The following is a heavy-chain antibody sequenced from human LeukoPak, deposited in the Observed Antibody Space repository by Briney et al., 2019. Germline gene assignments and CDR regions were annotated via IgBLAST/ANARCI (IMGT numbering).Heavy chain of an antibody. CDR3: ARSKGGSYTIPGAFDI. CDR2: ISTNGGVT. CDR1: GFTFSRYA. D-gene: IGHD2-15*01. Sequence: GGSLRLSCSASGFTFSRYAMHWVRQAPGKGLEYVSAISTNGGVTYYADSVKGRFTTSRDNSKNTLYLEMSSLRVEDTAVYYCARSKGGSYTIPGAFDIWGQGTMVTVSS. J-gene: IGHJ3*02. V-gene: IGHV3-64D*09.